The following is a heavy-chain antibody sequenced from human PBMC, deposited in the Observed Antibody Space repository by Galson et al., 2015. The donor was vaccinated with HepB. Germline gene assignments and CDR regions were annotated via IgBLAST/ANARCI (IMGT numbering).Heavy chain of an antibody. D-gene: IGHD3-22*01. Sequence: SLRLSCAASGFTFSSYAMHWVRQAPGKGLEYVSAISSNGGSTYYANSVKGRFTISRDNSKNTLYLQMGSLRAEDMAVYYCARAPSTYYYDSSGYSSTTHYDYWGQGTLVTVSS. J-gene: IGHJ4*02. CDR1: GFTFSSYA. CDR2: ISSNGGST. CDR3: ARAPSTYYYDSSGYSSTTHYDY. V-gene: IGHV3-64*01.